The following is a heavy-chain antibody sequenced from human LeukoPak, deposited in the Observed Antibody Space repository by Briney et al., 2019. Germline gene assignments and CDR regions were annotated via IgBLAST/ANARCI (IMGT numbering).Heavy chain of an antibody. D-gene: IGHD5-18*01. Sequence: QPGGSLRLSCAASGFTFSSYAMSWVRQAPGKGLEWVSTISGSGSSTFYADSVKGRFTISRDNSKNTLYLQMNSLRAEDTAVYYCTKGTIWLPFDYWGQGTLVTVSS. CDR3: TKGTIWLPFDY. J-gene: IGHJ4*02. CDR1: GFTFSSYA. V-gene: IGHV3-23*01. CDR2: ISGSGSST.